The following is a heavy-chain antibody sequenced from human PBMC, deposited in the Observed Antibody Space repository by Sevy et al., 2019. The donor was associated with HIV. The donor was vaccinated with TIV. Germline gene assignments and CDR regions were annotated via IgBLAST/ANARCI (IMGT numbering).Heavy chain of an antibody. Sequence: GGSLRLSCAASGFTFSSYWMSWVRQAPGKGLEWVANIKQDGSEKYYVDSVKGRFTISRDNAKNSLYLQMNSLRAEDTAVYYCARDLIIAAHRAFGYWGQGTLVTVSS. J-gene: IGHJ4*02. CDR1: GFTFSSYW. V-gene: IGHV3-7*01. CDR3: ARDLIIAAHRAFGY. D-gene: IGHD6-6*01. CDR2: IKQDGSEK.